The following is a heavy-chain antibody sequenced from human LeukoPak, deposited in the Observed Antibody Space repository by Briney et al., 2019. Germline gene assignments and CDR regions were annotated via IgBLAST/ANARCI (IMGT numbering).Heavy chain of an antibody. CDR3: TTVDYGDAFDI. D-gene: IGHD4-17*01. V-gene: IGHV3-15*01. Sequence: NPGGSLRLSCAASGFTFSNAWMSWVRQAPGKGLEWVGLIKSKTDGGTTDYAAPLKGRFTISRDDLKNMLYLQMNSLKTEDTAVYYCTTVDYGDAFDIWGQGTMVTVSP. J-gene: IGHJ3*02. CDR2: IKSKTDGGTT. CDR1: GFTFSNAW.